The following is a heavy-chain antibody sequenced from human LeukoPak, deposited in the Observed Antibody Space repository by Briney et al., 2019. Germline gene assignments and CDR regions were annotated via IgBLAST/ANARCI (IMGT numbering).Heavy chain of an antibody. CDR2: INPSGGST. J-gene: IGHJ4*02. CDR3: ARGVVIIPTPIIYYFDY. V-gene: IGHV1-46*01. CDR1: GGTFISYA. D-gene: IGHD3-3*01. Sequence: ASVKVSCKASGGTFISYAISWVRQAPGQGLEWMGIINPSGGSTSYAQKFQGRVTMTRDTSTSTVYMELSSLRSEDTAVYYCARGVVIIPTPIIYYFDYWGQGTLVTVSS.